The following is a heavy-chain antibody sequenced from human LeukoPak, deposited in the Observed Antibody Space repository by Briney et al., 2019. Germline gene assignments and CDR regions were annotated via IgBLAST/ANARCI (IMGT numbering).Heavy chain of an antibody. CDR3: ARDLNYVTLGYDILADVGYYFDY. Sequence: ASVKVSCKASGYTFTMYGISWVRQAPGQGLQWLGWISPLNGNTKYAQDLQGRVSMTTDTSTSTAYLELRSLRSDDTAIYYCARDLNYVTLGYDILADVGYYFDYWGQGSLVTVSS. D-gene: IGHD3-9*01. CDR1: GYTFTMYG. J-gene: IGHJ4*02. V-gene: IGHV1-18*01. CDR2: ISPLNGNT.